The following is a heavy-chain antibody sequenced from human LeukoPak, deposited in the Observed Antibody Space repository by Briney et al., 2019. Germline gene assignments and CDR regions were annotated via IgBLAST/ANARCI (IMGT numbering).Heavy chain of an antibody. J-gene: IGHJ4*02. CDR1: GFTFSSYA. D-gene: IGHD1-26*01. Sequence: PGGSLRLSCAASGFTFSSYAMNWVRQAPGKGLEWVSTISVSGGTTYFADSVKGRFTISRDNSKNMVYLQMNSLRAEDTAVYYCARIGVGELDYWGQGTLVTVSS. V-gene: IGHV3-23*01. CDR2: ISVSGGTT. CDR3: ARIGVGELDY.